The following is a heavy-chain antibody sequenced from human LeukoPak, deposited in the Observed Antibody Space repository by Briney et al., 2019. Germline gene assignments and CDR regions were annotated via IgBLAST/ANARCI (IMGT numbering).Heavy chain of an antibody. V-gene: IGHV3-33*01. J-gene: IGHJ4*02. D-gene: IGHD1-14*01. CDR3: ARDEVITFRLFDH. CDR2: IWYDGSNK. Sequence: GRSLRLSCAASGFTFSSYGMHWVRQAPGKGLEWVAVIWYDGSNKYYSDSVKGRFTISRDSSKNTLYLEMNSLRAEDTAVYYCARDEVITFRLFDHWGQGTLVTVSS. CDR1: GFTFSSYG.